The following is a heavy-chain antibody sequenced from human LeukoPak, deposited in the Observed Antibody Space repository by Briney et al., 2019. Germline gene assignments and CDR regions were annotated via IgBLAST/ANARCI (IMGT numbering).Heavy chain of an antibody. CDR2: VHPSIGST. CDR1: GYTFTSYY. J-gene: IGHJ4*02. V-gene: IGHV1-46*01. D-gene: IGHD5-12*01. CDR3: ARGGDSGYDPFDY. Sequence: VASVKVSCKASGYTFTSYYMHWVRQAPGQGLEWMGIVHPSIGSTNYPQKFQGRVTMTRDTSTTTVYMVRSSLRSDDTAVCYCARGGDSGYDPFDYWGQGTLVTVSS.